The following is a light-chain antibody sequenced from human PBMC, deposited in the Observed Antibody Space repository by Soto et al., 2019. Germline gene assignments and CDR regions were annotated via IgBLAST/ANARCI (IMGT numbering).Light chain of an antibody. CDR2: QDS. J-gene: IGLJ1*01. Sequence: SYELTHPPSVSVSPGQTASITCSGDKLGDKYACWYQQKPGQSPVLVIYQDSKRPSGIPERFSGSNSGNTATLTISGTQAMDEADYYCQAWDSSTVFGTGTKLTVL. CDR1: KLGDKY. V-gene: IGLV3-1*01. CDR3: QAWDSSTV.